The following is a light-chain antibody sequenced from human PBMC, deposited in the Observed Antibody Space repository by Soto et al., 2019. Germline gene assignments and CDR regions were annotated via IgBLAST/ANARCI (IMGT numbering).Light chain of an antibody. V-gene: IGKV3-20*01. CDR2: GAS. CDR3: QKYGRSPWK. Sequence: EIVMTQSPATLSVSPGEIATLSCSASQSVSSNLAWYQQQPGQAPRLLIFGASSRAIGMPDRFSGSGSGTDFTLTISRLEPEDFAVYYCQKYGRSPWKFGQGTKVDIK. J-gene: IGKJ1*01. CDR1: QSVSSN.